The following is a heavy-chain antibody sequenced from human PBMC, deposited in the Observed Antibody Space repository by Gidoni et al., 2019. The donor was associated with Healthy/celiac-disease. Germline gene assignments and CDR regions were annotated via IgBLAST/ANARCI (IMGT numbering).Heavy chain of an antibody. CDR1: AGSISSGSYY. D-gene: IGHD3-16*01. V-gene: IGHV4-61*02. CDR2: IYTSGST. CDR3: ARGDGGAFDI. J-gene: IGHJ3*02. Sequence: QVQLQESGPGLVKPPQTLSLTCTVSAGSISSGSYYWSWIRQPAGKGLEWIGRIYTSGSTNYNPSLKSRVTISVDTSKNQFSLKLSSVTAADTAVYYCARGDGGAFDIWGQGTMVTVSS.